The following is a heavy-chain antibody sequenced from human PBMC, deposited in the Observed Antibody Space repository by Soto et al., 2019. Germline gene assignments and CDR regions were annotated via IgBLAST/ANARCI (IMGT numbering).Heavy chain of an antibody. CDR3: ASLVEGSWYGDY. CDR1: GGSFSGYY. CDR2: INHSGST. D-gene: IGHD6-13*01. V-gene: IGHV4-34*01. J-gene: IGHJ4*02. Sequence: QVQLQQWGAGLLKPLETLSLTCAVYGGSFSGYYWSWIRQPPGKGLEWIGEINHSGSTNYNPSLKSRVTISVDTSKNQFSLKLSSVTAADTAVYYCASLVEGSWYGDYWGQGTLVTVSS.